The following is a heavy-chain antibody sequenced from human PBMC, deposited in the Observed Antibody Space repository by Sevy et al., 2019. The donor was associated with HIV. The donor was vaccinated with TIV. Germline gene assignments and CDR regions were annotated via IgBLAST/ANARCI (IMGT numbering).Heavy chain of an antibody. J-gene: IGHJ4*02. CDR3: AKEMREGAYFDY. D-gene: IGHD1-26*01. V-gene: IGHV3-23*01. Sequence: GGSLRLSCVVSGFTFGNSAMNWVRQAPGKGLEWVSVISDSAGSDSGGSPYYADSVKGRLTISRDNSKNTLYLQMGSRRVEDTAIYYCAKEMREGAYFDYWGQGALVTVSS. CDR2: ISDSAGSDSGGSP. CDR1: GFTFGNSA.